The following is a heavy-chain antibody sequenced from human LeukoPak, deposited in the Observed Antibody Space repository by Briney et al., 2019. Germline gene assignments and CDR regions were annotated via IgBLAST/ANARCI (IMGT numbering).Heavy chain of an antibody. CDR3: ARGGGYSSSWYFDY. CDR1: GFTFSSYA. Sequence: GRSLRLSCAASGFTFSSYAMHWVRQAPGKGLEWVAVISYDGSNKYYADSVKGRFTISRDNSKNTLYLQMNSLRAEDTAVYYCARGGGYSSSWYFDYWGQGTLVTVSS. CDR2: ISYDGSNK. J-gene: IGHJ4*02. D-gene: IGHD6-13*01. V-gene: IGHV3-30*04.